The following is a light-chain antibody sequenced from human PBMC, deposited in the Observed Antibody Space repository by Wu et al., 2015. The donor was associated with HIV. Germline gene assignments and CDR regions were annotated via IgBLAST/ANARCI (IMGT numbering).Light chain of an antibody. CDR1: QSVSSSY. CDR3: QKYDNWPLL. Sequence: EIVLTQSPGTLSLSPGERATLSCRASQSVSSSYLAWYQQKPGQAPRLLIYGASSRATGIPDRFSGSGSGTDFTLTISSLQSEDFAFYHCQKYDNWPLLFGGGTKVEIK. CDR2: GAS. V-gene: IGKV3-20*01. J-gene: IGKJ4*01.